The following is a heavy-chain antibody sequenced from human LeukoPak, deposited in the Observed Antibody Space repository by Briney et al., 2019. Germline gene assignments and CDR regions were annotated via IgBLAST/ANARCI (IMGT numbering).Heavy chain of an antibody. J-gene: IGHJ6*02. CDR2: ISGDGGST. V-gene: IGHV3-43*02. D-gene: IGHD2-2*01. Sequence: PGGSLRLSCAASGFTFSSYAMSWVRQAPGKGLEWVSLISGDGGSTYYADSVKGRFIISRDNSKNSLYLQVNSLRTEDTALYYCAKGNCSSISCYDTRYYYDMDVWGQGTTVTVSS. CDR3: AKGNCSSISCYDTRYYYDMDV. CDR1: GFTFSSYA.